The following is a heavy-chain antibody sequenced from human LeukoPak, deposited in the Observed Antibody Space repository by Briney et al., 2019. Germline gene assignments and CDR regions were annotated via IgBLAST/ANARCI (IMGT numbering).Heavy chain of an antibody. CDR3: ARRAYYYDSSSYYTPGYFDY. CDR2: INPNSGGT. D-gene: IGHD3-22*01. J-gene: IGHJ4*02. CDR1: GYTFTGCY. V-gene: IGHV1-2*02. Sequence: ASVKVSCKASGYTFTGCYMHWVRQAPGQGLEWMGWINPNSGGTNYAQKFQGRVTMTRDTSISTAYMELSRLRSDDTAVYYCARRAYYYDSSSYYTPGYFDYWGQGTLVTVSS.